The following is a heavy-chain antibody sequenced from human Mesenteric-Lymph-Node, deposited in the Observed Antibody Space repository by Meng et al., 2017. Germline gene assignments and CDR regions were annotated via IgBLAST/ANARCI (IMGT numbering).Heavy chain of an antibody. V-gene: IGHV3-43*01. J-gene: IGHJ4*02. Sequence: GGSLRLSCAASGFTFSSYSMNWVHQAPGKGLEWVSLISWDGGSTYYADSVKGRFTISRDNSKNSLYLQMNSLRTEDTALYYCAKDKGGGYYDSSGYGYSYYFDYWGQGTLDTVSS. CDR1: GFTFSSYS. D-gene: IGHD3-22*01. CDR2: ISWDGGST. CDR3: AKDKGGGYYDSSGYGYSYYFDY.